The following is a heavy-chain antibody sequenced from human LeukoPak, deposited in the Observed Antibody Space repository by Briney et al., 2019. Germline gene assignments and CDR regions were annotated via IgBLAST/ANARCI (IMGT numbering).Heavy chain of an antibody. CDR2: IIPILGIA. CDR1: GGTFSSYA. J-gene: IGHJ4*02. V-gene: IGHV1-69*04. CDR3: ALFGVVIIPPPLD. D-gene: IGHD3-3*01. Sequence: GASVKVSCKASGGTFSSYAISWVRQAPGQGLEWMGRIIPILGIANYAQKFQGRVTITADKSTSTAYMELSSLRSEDTAVYYCALFGVVIIPPPLDWGQGTLVTVSS.